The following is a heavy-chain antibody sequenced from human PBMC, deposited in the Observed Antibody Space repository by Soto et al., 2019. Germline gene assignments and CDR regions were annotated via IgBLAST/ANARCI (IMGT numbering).Heavy chain of an antibody. CDR3: AKDVGAYYCYGMDV. CDR2: ISGSGRST. D-gene: IGHD1-26*01. J-gene: IGHJ6*02. CDR1: GFTFYSYT. Sequence: SLRLSCAASGFTFYSYTMSWVRQAPGKGLEWVSSISGSGRSTYYADSVKGRFTISRDNSNNTLYLQMHSLRAEDTAVYYCAKDVGAYYCYGMDVWGQGTTVTVSS. V-gene: IGHV3-23*01.